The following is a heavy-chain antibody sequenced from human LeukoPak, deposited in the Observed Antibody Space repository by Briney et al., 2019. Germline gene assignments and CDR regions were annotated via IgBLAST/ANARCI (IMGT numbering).Heavy chain of an antibody. J-gene: IGHJ4*02. D-gene: IGHD4-17*01. CDR2: ISSSSSYI. CDR1: GFTFSSYS. V-gene: IGHV3-21*01. CDR3: ASQHPPYGDYGEVDY. Sequence: GGSLRLSCAASGFTFSSYSMNWVRQAPGKGLEWVSSISSSSSYIYYADSVKGRFTISRDNAKNSLYLQMNSLRAEDTAVYYCASQHPPYGDYGEVDYWGQGTLVTVSS.